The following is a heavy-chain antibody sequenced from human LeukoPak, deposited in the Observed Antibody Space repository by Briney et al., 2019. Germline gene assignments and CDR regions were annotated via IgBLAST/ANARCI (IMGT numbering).Heavy chain of an antibody. V-gene: IGHV4-59*08. D-gene: IGHD3-22*01. J-gene: IGHJ3*02. CDR2: IYDNGRT. CDR1: GGSISGYS. Sequence: SETLSLTCSVSGGSISGYSWSWVRQPPGKGLEWIGYIYDNGRTNYNPSLKSRVTISVDTSKNQFSLKLSSVTVADTAVYYCARGDSSGYRDAFDIWGQGTMVTVSS. CDR3: ARGDSSGYRDAFDI.